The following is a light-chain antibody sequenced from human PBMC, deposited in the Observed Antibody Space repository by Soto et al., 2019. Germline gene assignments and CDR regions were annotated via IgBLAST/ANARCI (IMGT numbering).Light chain of an antibody. J-gene: IGKJ1*01. Sequence: DIQMTHSPSTLSASVGDRVTITCRASQSISSWLAWYQQKPGKAPKLLIYDASSLESGVPLRFSGSGSGTDFTLTISSLQSEDFGIYYCQQNKDWPGTFGQGTKV. CDR1: QSISSW. V-gene: IGKV1-5*01. CDR3: QQNKDWPGT. CDR2: DAS.